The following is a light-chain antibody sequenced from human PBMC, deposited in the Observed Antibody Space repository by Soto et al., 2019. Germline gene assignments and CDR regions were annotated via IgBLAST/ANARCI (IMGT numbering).Light chain of an antibody. Sequence: DIQMTQSPSTLSASVGDRVNITCRASQSISSWLAWYQQKPGKAPKLLIYRASSLQTGVPSRFSGSGSGTEFTLTISSLQSEDFAVYYCQQYNKWPLTFGGGTKVEIK. CDR1: QSISSW. V-gene: IGKV1-5*03. CDR2: RAS. CDR3: QQYNKWPLT. J-gene: IGKJ4*01.